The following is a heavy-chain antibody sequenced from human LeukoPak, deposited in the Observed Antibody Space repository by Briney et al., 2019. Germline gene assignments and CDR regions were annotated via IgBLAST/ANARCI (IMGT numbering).Heavy chain of an antibody. CDR2: ISYDGSNK. CDR1: GFTFSSYA. D-gene: IGHD6-13*01. CDR3: ARDDYRIAAAGLDY. J-gene: IGHJ4*02. V-gene: IGHV3-30-3*01. Sequence: GGSLRLSCAASGFTFSSYAMHWVRQAPGKGLEWVAVISYDGSNKYYADSVKGRFTISRDNSKNTLYLQMNSLRVEDTAVYYCARDDYRIAAAGLDYWGQGTLVTVSS.